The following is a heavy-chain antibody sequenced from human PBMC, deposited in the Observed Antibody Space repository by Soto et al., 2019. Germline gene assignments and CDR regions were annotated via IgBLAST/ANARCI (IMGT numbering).Heavy chain of an antibody. J-gene: IGHJ6*02. D-gene: IGHD4-17*01. CDR2: ITYDGSNK. CDR3: AKDRKLRAHYSGVDV. Sequence: QVQLVESGGGVVQPGRSLRLSCAASGFTFSSYGMHWVRQAPGKGLEWVAVITYDGSNKYYADSVKGRFTIPRDNSKNTLYLPTNTLRAEDTAVYYSAKDRKLRAHYSGVDVWGQGTTVTVSS. V-gene: IGHV3-30*18. CDR1: GFTFSSYG.